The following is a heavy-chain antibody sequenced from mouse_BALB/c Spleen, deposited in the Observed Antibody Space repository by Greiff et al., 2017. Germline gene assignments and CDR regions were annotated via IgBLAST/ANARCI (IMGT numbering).Heavy chain of an antibody. D-gene: IGHD1-1*01. V-gene: IGHV3-2*02. CDR1: GYSITSDYA. CDR3: ARQEDYYGRASMDY. Sequence: EVQLQQSGPGLVKPSQSLSLTCTVTGYSITSDYAWNWIRQFPGNKLEWMGYISYSGRTSYNPSLKSRISITRDTSKNQFFLQLNSVTAEDTATYYCARQEDYYGRASMDYWGQGTSVTVAS. CDR2: ISYSGRT. J-gene: IGHJ4*01.